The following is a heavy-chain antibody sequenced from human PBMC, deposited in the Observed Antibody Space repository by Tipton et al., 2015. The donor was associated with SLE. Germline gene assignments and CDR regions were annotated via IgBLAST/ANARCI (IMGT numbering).Heavy chain of an antibody. CDR3: ARVVTMIRGVIILGY. D-gene: IGHD3-10*01. Sequence: QVQLVQSGAEVKKPGASVKVSCKASGYTFTSYDINWVRQASGQGLEWMGWMNPNSGNTGYAQKFQGRVTMTRNTSISTAYMELSSLRSEGTAVYYCARVVTMIRGVIILGYWGQGTLVTVSS. V-gene: IGHV1-8*01. J-gene: IGHJ4*02. CDR2: MNPNSGNT. CDR1: GYTFTSYD.